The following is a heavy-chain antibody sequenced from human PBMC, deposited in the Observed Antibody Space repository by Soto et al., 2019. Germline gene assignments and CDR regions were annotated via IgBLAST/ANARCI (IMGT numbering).Heavy chain of an antibody. J-gene: IGHJ4*02. CDR2: INLNDGGT. D-gene: IGHD2-2*01. V-gene: IGHV1-2*02. Sequence: QVQLVQSGTDVKKPGASVEVSCKTSEYSFGDYYLHWVRQAPEQGLEWMGWINLNDGGTNSPRKFQGRLTMTRDKSITTVYMELSRLRSDDTAVYFGVRDAPSHQSIFDLWGPGTLVTVSS. CDR1: EYSFGDYY. CDR3: VRDAPSHQSIFDL.